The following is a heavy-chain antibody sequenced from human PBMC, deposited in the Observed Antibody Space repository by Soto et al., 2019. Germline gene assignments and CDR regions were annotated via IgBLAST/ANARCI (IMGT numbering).Heavy chain of an antibody. D-gene: IGHD3-10*01. Sequence: ASVKVSCKASGGTVSSYAITWVRQAPGKGLEWMGVFIPIFVSAHYAPKFQGRITITADESTSTAYMELSGLTSEDTAIYYCARDVSSDTTGFRGYDLWGQGTQVTVSS. J-gene: IGHJ4*02. CDR1: GGTVSSYA. V-gene: IGHV1-69*13. CDR2: FIPIFVSA. CDR3: ARDVSSDTTGFRGYDL.